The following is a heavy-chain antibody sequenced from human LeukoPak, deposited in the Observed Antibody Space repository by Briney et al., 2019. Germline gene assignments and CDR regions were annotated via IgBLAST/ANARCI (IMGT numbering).Heavy chain of an antibody. J-gene: IGHJ5*02. CDR1: GGSISSANSY. Sequence: SETLPLTCTVSGGSISSANSYWGWIRQPPGKGLEWIGSIYYSGSTYYNPSLKSRVTISVDTSKNQFSLKLSSVTAADTAVYYCAREHYGDLSNWFDPWGQGTLVTVSS. V-gene: IGHV4-39*07. D-gene: IGHD4-17*01. CDR2: IYYSGST. CDR3: AREHYGDLSNWFDP.